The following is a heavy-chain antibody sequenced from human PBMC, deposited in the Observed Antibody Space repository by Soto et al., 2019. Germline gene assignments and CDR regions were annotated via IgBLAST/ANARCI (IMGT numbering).Heavy chain of an antibody. D-gene: IGHD1-1*01. J-gene: IGHJ6*02. CDR3: AKDLDDWKYYYYCGMDV. V-gene: IGHV3-23*01. CDR1: GFTFSSYA. CDR2: ISGSGGST. Sequence: GGSLRLSCAASGFTFSSYAMSWVRQAPGKGLEWVSAISGSGGSTYYADSVKGRFTISRDNSKNTLYLQMNSLRAEDTAVYYCAKDLDDWKYYYYCGMDVWGQGTTVTVSS.